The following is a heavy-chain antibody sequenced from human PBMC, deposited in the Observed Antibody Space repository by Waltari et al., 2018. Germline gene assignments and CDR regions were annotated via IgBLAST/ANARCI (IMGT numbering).Heavy chain of an antibody. J-gene: IGHJ5*02. CDR2: IRAYNGNT. CDR3: ARVGRLWFGELYAPEDP. CDR1: GYTFPRYG. D-gene: IGHD3-10*01. Sequence: VQLVQSGDEVKKPGAYVKVSCKSSGYTFPRYGSSWVHHAPGQGLEWMGWIRAYNGNTNYAQKLQGRVTMTTDTSTSTAYMELRSLRSDDTAVYYCARVGRLWFGELYAPEDPWGQGTLVTVSS. V-gene: IGHV1-18*04.